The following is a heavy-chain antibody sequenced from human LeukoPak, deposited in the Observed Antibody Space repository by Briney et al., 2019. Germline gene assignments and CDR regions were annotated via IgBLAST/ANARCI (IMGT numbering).Heavy chain of an antibody. V-gene: IGHV4-59*01. J-gene: IGHJ4*02. Sequence: SETLSLTCTVSSFTISNYYLTWIRQPPGKGLKGIGYIYCSGSTNYNPSLKSRVTMSVDTSTNQFSLRLSSVTAADTAVYYCARDPSYSSGYYDYWGRGTLVTVSS. CDR2: IYCSGST. D-gene: IGHD6-19*01. CDR3: ARDPSYSSGYYDY. CDR1: SFTISNYY.